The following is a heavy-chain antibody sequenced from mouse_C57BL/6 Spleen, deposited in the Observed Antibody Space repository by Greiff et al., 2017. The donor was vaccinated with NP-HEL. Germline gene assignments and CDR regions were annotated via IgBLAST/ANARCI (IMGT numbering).Heavy chain of an antibody. CDR3: ARDGYPLYFDY. CDR2: IYPGDGDT. D-gene: IGHD2-3*01. CDR1: GYAFSSYW. Sequence: QVQLQQSGAELVKPGASVKISCKASGYAFSSYWMNWVKQRPGKGLEWIGQIYPGDGDTNYNGKFKGKATLTADKSSSTAYMQLSSLTSEDSAVYFCARDGYPLYFDYWGQGTTLTVSS. J-gene: IGHJ2*01. V-gene: IGHV1-80*01.